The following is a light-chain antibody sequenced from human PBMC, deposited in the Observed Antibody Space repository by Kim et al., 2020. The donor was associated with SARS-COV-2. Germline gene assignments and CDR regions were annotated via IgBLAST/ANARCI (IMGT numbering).Light chain of an antibody. CDR2: DVS. CDR3: VSYTSSSTLV. J-gene: IGLJ3*02. V-gene: IGLV2-14*03. CDR1: SSDVGAYNY. Sequence: GQSITISSTGTSSDVGAYNYVSWYQQHPGKAPKFMIYDVSNRPSGVSNRFSASKSGNTASLTISGLQAEDEADYYCVSYTSSSTLVFGGGTQLTVL.